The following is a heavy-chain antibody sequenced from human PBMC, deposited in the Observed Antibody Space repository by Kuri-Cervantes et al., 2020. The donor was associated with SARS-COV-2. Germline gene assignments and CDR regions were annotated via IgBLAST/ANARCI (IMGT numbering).Heavy chain of an antibody. V-gene: IGHV1-45*02. CDR1: GYTFTGYY. D-gene: IGHD5-24*01. Sequence: SVKVSCKASGYTFTGYYMHWVRQAPGQALEWMGWITPFNGNTSYAQRFQDRVTITRDRSMSTAYMELSSLRFEDTAMYYCARSGPGAISREDGAFDIWGQGTMVTVSS. CDR3: ARSGPGAISREDGAFDI. CDR2: ITPFNGNT. J-gene: IGHJ3*02.